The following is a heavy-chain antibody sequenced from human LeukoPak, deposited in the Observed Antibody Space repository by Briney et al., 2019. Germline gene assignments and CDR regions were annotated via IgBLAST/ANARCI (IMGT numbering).Heavy chain of an antibody. CDR3: AKDLYDSSGGYMDV. CDR1: GFTFDDYA. V-gene: IGHV3-9*03. J-gene: IGHJ6*03. D-gene: IGHD3-22*01. Sequence: QPGGSLRLSCAASGFTFDDYAMHWVRQAPGKGLEWVSGISWNSGSIGYADSVKGRFTISRDNAKNSLYLQMNSLRAEDMALYYCAKDLYDSSGGYMDVWGKGTTVTVSS. CDR2: ISWNSGSI.